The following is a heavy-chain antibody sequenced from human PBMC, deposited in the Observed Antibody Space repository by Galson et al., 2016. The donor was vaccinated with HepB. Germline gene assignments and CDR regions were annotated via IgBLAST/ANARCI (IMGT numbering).Heavy chain of an antibody. CDR1: GGSISSPHW. CDR3: ARRLAGNLVRGFDP. J-gene: IGHJ5*02. V-gene: IGHV4-4*02. Sequence: ATLSLTCAVSGGSISSPHWWSWVRQAPGKGLEWIGEIFHSGSTNYTPSLKSRVTISVDKFKNQFSLKLNSVTAADTAVYYCARRLAGNLVRGFDPWGQGTLVTVSS. D-gene: IGHD3-10*01. CDR2: IFHSGST.